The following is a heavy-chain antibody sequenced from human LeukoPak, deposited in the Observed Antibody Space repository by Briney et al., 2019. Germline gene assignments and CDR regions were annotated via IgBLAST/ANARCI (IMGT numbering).Heavy chain of an antibody. CDR2: IYYSGST. J-gene: IGHJ4*02. CDR3: ARHSYYFDY. CDR1: GGSISSSSYY. Sequence: SETLSLTCTVSGGSISSSSYYWGWIRQPPGKGLEWIGSIYYSGSTYYNPSLKSRVTISVDTSKNQFSLKLSSVTAADTAVYYCARHSYYFDYWGQGTLVTLSS. V-gene: IGHV4-39*01.